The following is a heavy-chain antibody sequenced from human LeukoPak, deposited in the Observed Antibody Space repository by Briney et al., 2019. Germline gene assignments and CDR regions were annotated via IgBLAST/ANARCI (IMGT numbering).Heavy chain of an antibody. D-gene: IGHD3-3*01. Sequence: GGSLRLSCAASGFTFSSYGMHWVRQAPGKGLEWVAVIWYDGSNKYYADSVKGRFTISRDNSKNTLYLQMNSLRAEDTAVYYCARDDSRGYYDFWSGYSSGTPDYWGQGTLVTVSS. CDR1: GFTFSSYG. J-gene: IGHJ4*02. CDR3: ARDDSRGYYDFWSGYSSGTPDY. V-gene: IGHV3-33*01. CDR2: IWYDGSNK.